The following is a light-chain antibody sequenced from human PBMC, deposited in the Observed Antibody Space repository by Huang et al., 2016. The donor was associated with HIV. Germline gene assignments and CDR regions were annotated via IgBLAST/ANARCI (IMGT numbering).Light chain of an antibody. J-gene: IGKJ3*01. CDR1: QIVSSH. CDR3: QQYNDFRST. CDR2: AAS. Sequence: ETVMTQSPVTLSVSPGDRASLSCRSGQIVSSHLAWYQQKPGQAPRLLIYAASTRATGVPARFSGSGAGTELTLTISTLQSEDSAVYYCQQYNDFRSTFGPGTRVEIK. V-gene: IGKV3-15*01.